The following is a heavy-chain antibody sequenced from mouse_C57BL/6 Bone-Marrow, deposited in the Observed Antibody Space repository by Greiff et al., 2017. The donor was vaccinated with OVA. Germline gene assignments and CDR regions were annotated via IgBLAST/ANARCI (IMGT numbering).Heavy chain of an antibody. CDR1: GYTFTSYW. J-gene: IGHJ2*01. D-gene: IGHD1-1*01. V-gene: IGHV1-55*01. Sequence: VQLQPGSELVKPGASVKMSCKASGYTFTSYWITWVKQRPGQGLEWIGDIYPGSGSTNYNEKFKSKATLTVDTSSSTAYMQLSSLTSEDSAVYYCARENLLRYYFDYWGQGTTLTVSS. CDR2: IYPGSGST. CDR3: ARENLLRYYFDY.